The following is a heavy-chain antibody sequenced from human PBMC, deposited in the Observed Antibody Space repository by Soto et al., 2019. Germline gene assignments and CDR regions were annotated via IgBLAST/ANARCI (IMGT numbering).Heavy chain of an antibody. CDR2: LSGSGGST. Sequence: WGSLRLSCAASGFTFISFAVVFFRHSPVKGLEWVSALSGSGGSTYFADSLKGRFTISRDNSKHTLYLQMNSLRAEDTAVYYCARGADPAFPYYFDYWGQGTLVTVSS. CDR1: GFTFISFA. D-gene: IGHD5-18*01. CDR3: ARGADPAFPYYFDY. V-gene: IGHV3-23*01. J-gene: IGHJ4*02.